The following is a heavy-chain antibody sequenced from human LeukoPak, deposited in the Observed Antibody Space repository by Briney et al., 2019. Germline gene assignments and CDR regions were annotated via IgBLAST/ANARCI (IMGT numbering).Heavy chain of an antibody. CDR3: ARERASSRFDP. D-gene: IGHD6-13*01. CDR1: GFTFSSYT. Sequence: GGSLRLSCAASGFTFSSYTMNWVRQAPGKGLEWVSSITSGNKIYYADSVKGRFTISRDNAKNSLYLEMNSLRAEDTAVYYCARERASSRFDPWGQGTLVTVSS. CDR2: ITSGNKI. J-gene: IGHJ5*02. V-gene: IGHV3-21*01.